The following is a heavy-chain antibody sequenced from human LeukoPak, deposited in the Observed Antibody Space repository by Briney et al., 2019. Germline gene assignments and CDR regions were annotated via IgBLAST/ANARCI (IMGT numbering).Heavy chain of an antibody. CDR3: AQDIAVPPYNWFDP. CDR2: IYTSGST. D-gene: IGHD6-19*01. CDR1: GGSISSYY. J-gene: IGHJ5*02. V-gene: IGHV4-4*07. Sequence: SETLSLTCTISGGSISSYYWSWIRQPAGKGLEWIGLIYTSGSTNYNPSLTSRVTMSLDTSKNQFSLRLSSVTAADTAVYYFAQDIAVPPYNWFDPWGQGTLVTVSS.